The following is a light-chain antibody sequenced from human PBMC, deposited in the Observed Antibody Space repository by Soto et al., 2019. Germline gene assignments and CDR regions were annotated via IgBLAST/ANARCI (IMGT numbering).Light chain of an antibody. J-gene: IGLJ3*02. CDR3: ETWDSSLSAGV. V-gene: IGLV1-51*02. CDR1: SSNIGNNY. Sequence: QSVLTQPPSVSAAPGQKVTISCSGSSSNIGNNYVSWYQQIPGTAPKLLIYENNKRPSGIPDRFSGSKPGTSATLGITGLQTGDEADYYCETWDSSLSAGVFGGGTKLTVL. CDR2: ENN.